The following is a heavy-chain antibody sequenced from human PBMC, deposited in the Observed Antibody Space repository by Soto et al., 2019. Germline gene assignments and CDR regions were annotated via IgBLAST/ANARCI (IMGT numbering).Heavy chain of an antibody. CDR1: GFTFSSYA. D-gene: IGHD2-2*01. CDR3: AKLRYCSSTSCEN. Sequence: GGSLRLSCAASGFTFSSYAMSWVRQAPGKGLEWVSAISGSGGSTYYADSVEGRFTISRDNSKNTLYLQMNSLRAEDTAVYYCAKLRYCSSTSCENWGQGTLVTVSS. J-gene: IGHJ4*02. CDR2: ISGSGGST. V-gene: IGHV3-23*01.